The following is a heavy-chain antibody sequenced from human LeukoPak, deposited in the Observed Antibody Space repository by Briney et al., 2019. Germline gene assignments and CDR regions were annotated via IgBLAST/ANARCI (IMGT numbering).Heavy chain of an antibody. CDR3: AGGLMYYYDSSGYPIYYYYYMDV. V-gene: IGHV1-46*03. CDR1: GYTFISYY. Sequence: GASVKVSCKASGYTFISYYMHWVRQAPGQGLEWMGIINPSGGSTSYAQKFQGRVTMTRDTSTSTVYMELSSLRSEDTAVYYCAGGLMYYYDSSGYPIYYYYYMDVWGKGTTVTISS. CDR2: INPSGGST. D-gene: IGHD3-22*01. J-gene: IGHJ6*03.